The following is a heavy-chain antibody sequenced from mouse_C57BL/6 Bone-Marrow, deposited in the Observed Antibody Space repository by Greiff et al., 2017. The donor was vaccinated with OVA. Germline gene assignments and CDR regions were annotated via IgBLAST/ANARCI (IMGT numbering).Heavy chain of an antibody. CDR1: GFTFSSYG. CDR2: ISSGGSYT. Sequence: EVMLVESGGDLVKPGGSLKLSCAASGFTFSSYGMSWVRQTPDKRLEWVATISSGGSYTYYPDSVKGRFTISRDNAKNTLYLQMSSLKSEDTAMYDCARQWLLFGVFDVWGTGTTVTVSS. J-gene: IGHJ1*03. CDR3: ARQWLLFGVFDV. V-gene: IGHV5-6*01. D-gene: IGHD2-3*01.